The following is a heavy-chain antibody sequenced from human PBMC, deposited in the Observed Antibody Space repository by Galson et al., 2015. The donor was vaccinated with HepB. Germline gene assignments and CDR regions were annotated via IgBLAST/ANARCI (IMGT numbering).Heavy chain of an antibody. CDR2: ISAYNGNT. CDR3: ARETVVEAYYYYYMDV. CDR1: GYTFTSYG. V-gene: IGHV1-18*01. J-gene: IGHJ6*03. Sequence: SVKVSCKASGYTFTSYGISWVRQAPGQGLEWMGWISAYNGNTNYAQKLQGRVTMTTDTSTSTAYMELRSLRSDDTAVYYCARETVVEAYYYYYMDVWGKGTTVTVSS. D-gene: IGHD4-23*01.